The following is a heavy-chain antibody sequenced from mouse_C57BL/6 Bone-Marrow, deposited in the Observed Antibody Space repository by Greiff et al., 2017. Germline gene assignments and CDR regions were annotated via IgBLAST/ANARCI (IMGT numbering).Heavy chain of an antibody. D-gene: IGHD1-1*01. CDR2: INPSNGGT. Sequence: QVQLQQSGTELVKPGASVKLSCKASGYTFTSYWMHWVKQRPGQGLEWIGNINPSNGGTNYNEKFKSKATLTVDKSSSTAYMQLSSLTSEDSAVYYCASSYYGSSYWYFEVWGTGTTVTVSS. CDR1: GYTFTSYW. CDR3: ASSYYGSSYWYFEV. J-gene: IGHJ1*03. V-gene: IGHV1-53*01.